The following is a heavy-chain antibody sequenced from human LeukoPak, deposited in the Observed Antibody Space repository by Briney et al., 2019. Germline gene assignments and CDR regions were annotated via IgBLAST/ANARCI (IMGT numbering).Heavy chain of an antibody. Sequence: GGSLRLSCAASGVTFSSYSMNCVRQAPGKGREWVSSISSSSSYIYYAYSVKGRFTISRDNAKNSMYLQMNSMRAEDTDVSSCARAPGGSDIHFDYWGQGPLVIVSS. V-gene: IGHV3-21*01. J-gene: IGHJ4*02. CDR1: GVTFSSYS. CDR2: ISSSSSYI. D-gene: IGHD5-12*01. CDR3: ARAPGGSDIHFDY.